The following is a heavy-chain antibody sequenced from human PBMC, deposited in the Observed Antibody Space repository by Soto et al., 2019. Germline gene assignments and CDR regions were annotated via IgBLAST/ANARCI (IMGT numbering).Heavy chain of an antibody. CDR3: AKDGSHNFDY. CDR1: GFTFSHSA. V-gene: IGHV3-30*18. CDR2: MSYDGSNE. Sequence: GGSLRLSCAASGFTFSHSAMHWVRQAPGKGLEWVALMSYDGSNEYYADSVKGRFTISRDNSKNTLYLQMNSLRAEDTAVYYCAKDGSHNFDYWGQGTLVTVSS. J-gene: IGHJ4*02. D-gene: IGHD1-26*01.